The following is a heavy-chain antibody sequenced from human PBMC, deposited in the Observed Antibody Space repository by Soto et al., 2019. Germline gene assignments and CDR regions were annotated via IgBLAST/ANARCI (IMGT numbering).Heavy chain of an antibody. J-gene: IGHJ4*02. CDR2: IGTAGDT. Sequence: PGGSLRLPCAASGFTFSSYDMHWVPQATGKGLEWVSAIGTAGDTYYPGSVKGRFTISRENAKNSLYLQMNSLRAEDTAVYYCARTMSGYDSSYFDYWGQGTLVTVSS. V-gene: IGHV3-13*01. CDR3: ARTMSGYDSSYFDY. CDR1: GFTFSSYD. D-gene: IGHD5-12*01.